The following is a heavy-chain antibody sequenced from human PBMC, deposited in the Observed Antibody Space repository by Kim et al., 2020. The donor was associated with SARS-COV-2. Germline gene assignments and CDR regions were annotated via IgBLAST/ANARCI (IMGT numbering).Heavy chain of an antibody. CDR2: ISYDGSNK. CDR3: AREMRGDYSAFDI. D-gene: IGHD4-17*01. V-gene: IGHV3-30*04. CDR1: GFTFSSYA. Sequence: GGSLRLSCAASGFTFSSYAMHWVRQAPGKGLEWVAVISYDGSNKYYADSVNGRFTISRDNSKNTLYLQMNSLRAEDTAVYYCAREMRGDYSAFDIWGQGTMVTVSS. J-gene: IGHJ3*02.